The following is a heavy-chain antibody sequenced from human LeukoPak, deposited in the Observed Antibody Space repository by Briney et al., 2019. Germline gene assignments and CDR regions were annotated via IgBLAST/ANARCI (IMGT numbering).Heavy chain of an antibody. CDR1: GGSFSGYY. V-gene: IGHV4-34*01. J-gene: IGHJ4*02. CDR2: INHSEST. D-gene: IGHD6-13*01. Sequence: SSETLSLTCAVYGGSFSGYYWGWLRQPPGKGLEWIGEINHSESTNYNPSLKSRVTMSVDTSKNQFSLNLSSVTAADTAVYYCASRRNSRYSSSWYLIDYWGQGTLVTVSS. CDR3: ASRRNSRYSSSWYLIDY.